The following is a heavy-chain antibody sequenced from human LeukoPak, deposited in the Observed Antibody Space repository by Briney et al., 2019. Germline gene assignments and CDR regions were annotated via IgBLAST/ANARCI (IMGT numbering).Heavy chain of an antibody. J-gene: IGHJ4*02. V-gene: IGHV3-9*01. Sequence: GGSLRLSCAASGFTFDDYAMHWVRQAPGKGLEWVSVISWNSGSIGYAGSVKGRFTISRDNAKNTLYLQMNSLRAEDTAVYYCARGSPPYYYDSSGYGYYFDYWGQGTLVTVSS. CDR2: ISWNSGSI. CDR1: GFTFDDYA. CDR3: ARGSPPYYYDSSGYGYYFDY. D-gene: IGHD3-22*01.